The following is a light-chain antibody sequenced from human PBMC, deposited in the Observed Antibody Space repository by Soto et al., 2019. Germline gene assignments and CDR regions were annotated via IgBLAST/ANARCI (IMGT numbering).Light chain of an antibody. CDR3: QQYNGWPWT. Sequence: EIVMTQSPATLSVSPGERATLSCRASQSVGSDLAWYLQRPGQAPRLLMYGASTRATDIPARFSGSGSGTEFTLTITGLQSEDFAVYYCQQYNGWPWTFGLGTKV. J-gene: IGKJ1*01. V-gene: IGKV3-15*01. CDR2: GAS. CDR1: QSVGSD.